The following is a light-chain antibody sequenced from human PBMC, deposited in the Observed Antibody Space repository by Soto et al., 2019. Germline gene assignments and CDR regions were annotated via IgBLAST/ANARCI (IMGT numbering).Light chain of an antibody. V-gene: IGLV1-47*01. Sequence: QLVLTQPPSASGTPGQRVTISWSGSSSNIGSNYVYWYQQLPGTAPKLLIYRNDQRPSGVPDRFSGSKSGTSASLAISGLRSEDEADYYCAAWDDSLSGLFGGGTQLTVL. CDR1: SSNIGSNY. J-gene: IGLJ2*01. CDR3: AAWDDSLSGL. CDR2: RND.